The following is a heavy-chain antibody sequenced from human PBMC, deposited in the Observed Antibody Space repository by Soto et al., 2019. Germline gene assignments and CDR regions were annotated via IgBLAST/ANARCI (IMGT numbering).Heavy chain of an antibody. Sequence: TSETLSLTCTVSGGSISSYYWSWIRQPPGKGLEWIGYIYYSGSTNYNPSLKSRVTISVDTSKNQFSLKLSSVTAADTAVYYCARDYYGSGSYYNVWFDPWGQGTLVTVSS. CDR2: IYYSGST. CDR1: GGSISSYY. D-gene: IGHD3-10*01. CDR3: ARDYYGSGSYYNVWFDP. J-gene: IGHJ5*02. V-gene: IGHV4-59*01.